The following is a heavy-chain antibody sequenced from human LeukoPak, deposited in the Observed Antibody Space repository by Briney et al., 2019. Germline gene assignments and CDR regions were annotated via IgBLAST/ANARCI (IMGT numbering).Heavy chain of an antibody. Sequence: SETLSLTCTVSGGSISSGSYYWSWIRQPAGKGLEWIGRIYTSGSTNYNPSLKSRVTISVDTSKNQFSLKLSSVTAADTAVYYCARVLGYCSNTSCHTADYWGQGTLVTVSS. CDR2: IYTSGST. V-gene: IGHV4-61*02. CDR1: GGSISSGSYY. CDR3: ARVLGYCSNTSCHTADY. J-gene: IGHJ4*02. D-gene: IGHD2-2*01.